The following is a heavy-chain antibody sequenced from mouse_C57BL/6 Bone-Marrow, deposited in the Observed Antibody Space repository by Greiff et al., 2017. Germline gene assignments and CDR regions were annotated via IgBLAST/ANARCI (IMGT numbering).Heavy chain of an antibody. CDR3: ARDGYDGAWFAY. D-gene: IGHD2-2*01. J-gene: IGHJ3*01. CDR2: IDPSDSYT. V-gene: IGHV1-69*01. CDR1: GYTFTSYW. Sequence: QVQLQQPGAELVMPAASVKLSCKASGYTFTSYWMHWVKQRPGQGLEWIGEIDPSDSYTNYNQKFKGKSTLTVDKSSSTAYMQLSSLTSEDSAVYYCARDGYDGAWFAYWGQGTLVTVSA.